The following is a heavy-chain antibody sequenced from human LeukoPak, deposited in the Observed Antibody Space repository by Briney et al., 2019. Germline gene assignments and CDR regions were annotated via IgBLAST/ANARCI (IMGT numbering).Heavy chain of an antibody. CDR2: TNPNSGGT. Sequence: ASVKVSCKASGYTFTGYYMHWVRQAPGQGLEWMGWTNPNSGGTNYAQKFQGRATMTRDTSISTAYMELSRLRSDDTAVYYCARSARIAVAGGVLGYWGQGTLVTVSS. CDR1: GYTFTGYY. D-gene: IGHD6-19*01. CDR3: ARSARIAVAGGVLGY. V-gene: IGHV1-2*02. J-gene: IGHJ4*02.